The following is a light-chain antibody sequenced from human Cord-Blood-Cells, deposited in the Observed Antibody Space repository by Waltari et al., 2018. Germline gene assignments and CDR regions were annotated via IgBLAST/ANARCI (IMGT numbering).Light chain of an antibody. Sequence: QSALPQPASVSGSPGQSLPLSCPGTISDVGSYNLVSWYQQHPGKAPKLMIYEVSKRPSGVSNRFSGSKSGNTASLTISGLQAEDEADYYCCSYAGSSTWVFGGGTKLTVL. CDR2: EVS. CDR3: CSYAGSSTWV. CDR1: ISDVGSYNL. V-gene: IGLV2-23*02. J-gene: IGLJ3*02.